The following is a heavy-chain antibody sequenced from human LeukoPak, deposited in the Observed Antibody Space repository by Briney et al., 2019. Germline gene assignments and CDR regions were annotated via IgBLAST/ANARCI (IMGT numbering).Heavy chain of an antibody. CDR2: IYYSGST. V-gene: IGHV4-39*07. CDR1: GGSISSSSYY. J-gene: IGHJ3*02. D-gene: IGHD1-26*01. CDR3: AKSLSGTYPNGFDI. Sequence: SETLSLTCTVPGGSISSSSYYWGWIRQPPGKGLEWIGSIYYSGSTYYNPSLKSRVTISVDTSKNQFSLHLNSVTPEDTAVYYCAKSLSGTYPNGFDIWGQGTMVTVSS.